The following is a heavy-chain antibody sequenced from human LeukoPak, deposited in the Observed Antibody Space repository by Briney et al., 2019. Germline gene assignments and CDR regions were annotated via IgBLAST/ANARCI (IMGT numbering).Heavy chain of an antibody. CDR3: ARDIEEYPVGYYMDV. V-gene: IGHV3-48*03. J-gene: IGHJ6*03. D-gene: IGHD2/OR15-2a*01. Sequence: GGSLRLSCAASGFTFSSYEMNWVRQAPGKGLEWVSYISSSGSTIYYADSVKGRFTISRDNAKNSLYLQMNSLRAEDTAVYYCARDIEEYPVGYYMDVWGKGTTVTISS. CDR1: GFTFSSYE. CDR2: ISSSGSTI.